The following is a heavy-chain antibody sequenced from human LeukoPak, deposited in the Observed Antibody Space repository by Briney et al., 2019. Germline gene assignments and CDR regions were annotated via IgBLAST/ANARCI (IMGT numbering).Heavy chain of an antibody. CDR2: IGIRGDT. D-gene: IGHD6-19*01. J-gene: IGHJ4*02. V-gene: IGHV3-13*01. Sequence: PGGSLRLSCAASGLTFIDYDMHWVRQVLGKGLEWVSAIGIRGDTHYSGSVKGRFTISRENAESSLYLQMNSLRAEDTAVYYCARGGIQVSGIDEFDYWGQGTLVTVSS. CDR1: GLTFIDYD. CDR3: ARGGIQVSGIDEFDY.